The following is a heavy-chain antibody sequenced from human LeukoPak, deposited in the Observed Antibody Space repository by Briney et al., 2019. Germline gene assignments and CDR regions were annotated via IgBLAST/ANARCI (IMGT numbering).Heavy chain of an antibody. CDR2: INPSGGRT. J-gene: IGHJ6*02. CDR3: ARPERRYSYGAYYYYGIDV. V-gene: IGHV1-46*01. D-gene: IGHD5-18*01. CDR1: GYTFTSYY. Sequence: ASVKVSCKASGYTFTSYYMHWVLQAPGQGLEWMGIINPSGGRTSYAQKFQGRVTMTRDTSTSTVYMELSSLRSEDTAVYYCARPERRYSYGAYYYYGIDVWGQGTTVTVSS.